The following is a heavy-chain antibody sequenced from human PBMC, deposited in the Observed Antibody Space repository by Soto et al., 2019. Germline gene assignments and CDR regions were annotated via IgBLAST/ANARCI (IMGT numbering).Heavy chain of an antibody. CDR3: ARGSVYHGSGDDN. Sequence: EVQLVESGGGLVQPGGSPRLSCAASGFSVSSFSMNWVRQAPGKGLEWVLYISRSSSTIYHADSVKGRFTISRDNVKTSLYLQLNSLRAEDTAVYYCARGSVYHGSGDDNWGQGILVTVSS. V-gene: IGHV3-48*01. D-gene: IGHD3-10*01. J-gene: IGHJ4*02. CDR1: GFSVSSFS. CDR2: ISRSSSTI.